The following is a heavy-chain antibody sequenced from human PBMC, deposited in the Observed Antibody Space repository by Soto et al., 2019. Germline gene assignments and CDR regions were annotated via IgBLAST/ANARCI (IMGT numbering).Heavy chain of an antibody. D-gene: IGHD4-17*01. J-gene: IGHJ6*02. CDR2: INPTDSET. CDR3: AGPTMTSTSFYYAMDV. CDR1: GHRFTTYW. V-gene: IGHV5-10-1*01. Sequence: PGESLKISCKTSGHRFTTYWISWVRQMPGKGLEYMGKINPTDSETNYSPSFEGHVTFSVDRSTSTAYVRWNSLKASDTAMYYCAGPTMTSTSFYYAMDVWGQGTTVTVSS.